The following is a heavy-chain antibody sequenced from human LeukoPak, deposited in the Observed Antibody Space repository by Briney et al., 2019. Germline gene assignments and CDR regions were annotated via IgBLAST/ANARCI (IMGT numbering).Heavy chain of an antibody. CDR2: ISGSGGST. D-gene: IGHD6-13*01. V-gene: IGHV3-23*01. Sequence: GGSLRLSCAASGFTFSSYAMSWVRQVPGKGLEWVSAISGSGGSTYYADSVKGRFTISRDNSKNTLYLQMNSLRAEDTAVYYCAKEGSSSWYYYYYGMDVWGQGTTVTVSS. CDR3: AKEGSSSWYYYYYGMDV. J-gene: IGHJ6*02. CDR1: GFTFSSYA.